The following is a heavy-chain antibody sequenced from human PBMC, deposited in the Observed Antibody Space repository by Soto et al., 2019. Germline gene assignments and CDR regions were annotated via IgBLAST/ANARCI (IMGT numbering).Heavy chain of an antibody. CDR3: ARVGGNWNDDYFDY. V-gene: IGHV1-8*01. D-gene: IGHD1-1*01. CDR1: GYTFSDHD. CDR2: MNPNSGDT. Sequence: QVQLVQSGAEVKKPGASVKVSCKASGYTFSDHDINWVRQASGQGPEWLGWMNPNSGDTGYAQNFQGRVTMSRDTSKRTAYMERSSLRAEDTAVYYCARVGGNWNDDYFDYWGQGTRVTVSS. J-gene: IGHJ4*02.